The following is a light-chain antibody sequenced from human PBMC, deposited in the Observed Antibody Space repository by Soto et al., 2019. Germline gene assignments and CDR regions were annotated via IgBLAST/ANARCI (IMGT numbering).Light chain of an antibody. J-gene: IGKJ2*01. CDR3: QQYGSSPVFT. CDR2: GAS. Sequence: EIVLTQSPGTLSLSPGERATLSCRASQSVSSSYLAWYQQTPGQAPRLLIYGASSRATGIPDRFSGSGSGTDFTLTISRLEPEDFAAYYCQQYGSSPVFTFGQGPKLEIK. V-gene: IGKV3-20*01. CDR1: QSVSSSY.